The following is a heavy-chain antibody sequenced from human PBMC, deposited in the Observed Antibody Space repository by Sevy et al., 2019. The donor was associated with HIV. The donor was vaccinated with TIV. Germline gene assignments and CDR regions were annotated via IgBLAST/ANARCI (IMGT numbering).Heavy chain of an antibody. CDR3: ARAGSITIFGVVITNDAFDI. Sequence: GGSLRLSCAASGFTFSDYYMSWIRQAPGKGLEWVSYISSSGSTIYYADSVKGRFTISRDNAKNSLYLQMNSLRAEDTAVYYCARAGSITIFGVVITNDAFDIWGQGTMVTVS. J-gene: IGHJ3*02. V-gene: IGHV3-11*01. CDR1: GFTFSDYY. D-gene: IGHD3-3*01. CDR2: ISSSGSTI.